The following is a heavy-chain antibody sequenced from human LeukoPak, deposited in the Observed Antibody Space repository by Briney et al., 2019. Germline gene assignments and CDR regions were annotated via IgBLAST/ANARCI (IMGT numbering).Heavy chain of an antibody. Sequence: PSETLSLTCAVYGGSFSGYYWSWIRQPPGKGLEWIGEINHSGSTNYNPSLKSRVTISVDTSKNQFSLKLSSVTAADTAVYYCARGGYCSSTSCYLYYYYGMDVWGQGTTVTVSS. CDR1: GGSFSGYY. V-gene: IGHV4-34*01. CDR2: INHSGST. CDR3: ARGGYCSSTSCYLYYYYGMDV. D-gene: IGHD2-2*01. J-gene: IGHJ6*02.